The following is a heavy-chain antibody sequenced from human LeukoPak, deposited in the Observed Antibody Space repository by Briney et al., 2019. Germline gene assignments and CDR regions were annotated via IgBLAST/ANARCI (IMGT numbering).Heavy chain of an antibody. D-gene: IGHD3-10*01. V-gene: IGHV5-10-1*01. Sequence: GAPLKISCKASGSRFTTYWISWVRQMPGKGLEWMGRLDPSDSYTNYSPSFQGHVTISADKSISTAYLQWSSLKASDTAMYYCARRGGVTSEDHWGQGTLVTVSS. J-gene: IGHJ4*02. CDR3: ARRGGVTSEDH. CDR1: GSRFTTYW. CDR2: LDPSDSYT.